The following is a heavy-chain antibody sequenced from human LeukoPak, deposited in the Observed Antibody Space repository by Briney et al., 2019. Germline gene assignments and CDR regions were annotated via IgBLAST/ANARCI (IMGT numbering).Heavy chain of an antibody. CDR1: GYSFINYN. D-gene: IGHD2/OR15-2a*01. V-gene: IGHV1-8*01. CDR3: ARGSPSYAQWHFDL. CDR2: MNPDSGDT. Sequence: GASVKVSCKASGYSFINYNIKWVRQAGGQGLECLGEMNPDSGDTVYAQKFQDWVTMSSDTSISTAYMELSSLRSDDTAVYYCARGSPSYAQWHFDLWGRGTLVTVSS. J-gene: IGHJ2*01.